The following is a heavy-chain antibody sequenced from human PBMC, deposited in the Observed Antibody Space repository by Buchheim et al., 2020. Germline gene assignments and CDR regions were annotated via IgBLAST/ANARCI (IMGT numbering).Heavy chain of an antibody. D-gene: IGHD6-13*01. CDR1: GFTFSSYI. Sequence: EVQLVESGRGLVQPGGSLRLSCAASGFTFSSYIMNWVRQAPGKGLEWVSYISSSSSTLYYADSVKGRFTYSRDNAKNSLYLQMNSLRAEDTAVYYCAREGSSSWTTPLWYWGQGTL. V-gene: IGHV3-48*01. J-gene: IGHJ4*02. CDR3: AREGSSSWTTPLWY. CDR2: ISSSSSTL.